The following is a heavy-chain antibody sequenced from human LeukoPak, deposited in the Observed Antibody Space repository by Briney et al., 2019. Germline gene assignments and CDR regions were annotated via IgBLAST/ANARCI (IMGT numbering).Heavy chain of an antibody. V-gene: IGHV3-23*01. Sequence: GGSLRLSCAASGFTFSSYAMSWVRQAPGKGLEWVSAISGSGGSTYYADSVKGRFTISRDNSKNTLYLQTNSLRAEDTAVYYCAKFDPEASGYDGTVDYWGQGTLVTVSS. CDR3: AKFDPEASGYDGTVDY. CDR1: GFTFSSYA. J-gene: IGHJ4*02. CDR2: ISGSGGST. D-gene: IGHD5-12*01.